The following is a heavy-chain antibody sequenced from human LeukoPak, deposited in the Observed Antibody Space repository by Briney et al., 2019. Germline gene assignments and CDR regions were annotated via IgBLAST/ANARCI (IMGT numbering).Heavy chain of an antibody. CDR2: INHSGST. J-gene: IGHJ4*02. CDR1: GGSFSGYY. CDR3: ARGYGEYSGYDYVYYFDY. D-gene: IGHD5-12*01. Sequence: PSETLSLTCAVYGGSFSGYYWGWIRQPPGKGLEWIGEINHSGSTNYNPSLKSRVTISVDTSKNQFSLKLSSVTAADTAVYYCARGYGEYSGYDYVYYFDYWGQGTLVTVSS. V-gene: IGHV4-34*01.